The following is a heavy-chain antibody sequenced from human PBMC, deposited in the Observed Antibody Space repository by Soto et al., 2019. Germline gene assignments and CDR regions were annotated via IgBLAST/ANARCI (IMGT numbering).Heavy chain of an antibody. J-gene: IGHJ4*02. CDR2: SRNKANSYTI. D-gene: IGHD1-26*01. V-gene: IGHV3-72*01. Sequence: GVSLRLSCAASGFTFSDHYMDWVRQAPGKGLEWVGRSRNKANSYTIEYAASVKGRFTISRDDSQNSLYLQMNSLKTEDTAVYHCARSGTYSFDYWGQGTLVTVSS. CDR1: GFTFSDHY. CDR3: ARSGTYSFDY.